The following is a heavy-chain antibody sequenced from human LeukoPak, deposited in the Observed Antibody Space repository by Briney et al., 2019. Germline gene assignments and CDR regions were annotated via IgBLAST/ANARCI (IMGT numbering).Heavy chain of an antibody. V-gene: IGHV1-69*13. CDR2: IIPIFGTA. J-gene: IGHJ4*02. CDR3: ARTSGAAIAVAGTLGY. CDR1: GGTFSSYA. Sequence: SVKVSCKASGGTFSSYAISWVRQAPGQGLEWMGGIIPIFGTANYAQKSQGRVTITADESTGTAYMELSSLRSEDTAVYYCARTSGAAIAVAGTLGYWGQGTLVTVSS. D-gene: IGHD6-19*01.